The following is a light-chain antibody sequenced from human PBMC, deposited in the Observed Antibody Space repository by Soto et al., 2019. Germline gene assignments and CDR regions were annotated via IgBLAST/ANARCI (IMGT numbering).Light chain of an antibody. CDR2: AAS. CDR3: LQDYSYPWT. J-gene: IGKJ1*01. CDR1: QNINNW. V-gene: IGKV1-6*01. Sequence: IQMTQSPSTLSASIWDRVTITCRASQNINNWIAWYQQKPGKAPQLLISAASSLQSGVPSRFSGSGSGTDFTLTINSLQPEDFATYYCLQDYSYPWTFGQGTKVDIK.